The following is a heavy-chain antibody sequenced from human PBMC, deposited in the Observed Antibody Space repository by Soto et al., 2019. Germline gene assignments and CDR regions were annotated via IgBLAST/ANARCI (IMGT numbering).Heavy chain of an antibody. J-gene: IGHJ5*02. V-gene: IGHV4-61*01. CDR2: IYYSGST. CDR3: ARGIGGSPDWFDP. D-gene: IGHD3-3*01. CDR1: GDSVSSISYY. Sequence: SETLSLTCTVSGDSVSSISYYWSWIRQPPGQGLEWIGYIYYSGSTYYNPSLKSRVTMSVDTAKNQFSLKVNSVTAADTAIYYCARGIGGSPDWFDPWGQGTLVTVSS.